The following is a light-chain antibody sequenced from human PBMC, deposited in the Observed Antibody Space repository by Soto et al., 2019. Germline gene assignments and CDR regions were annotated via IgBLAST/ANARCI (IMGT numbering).Light chain of an antibody. CDR2: DVS. J-gene: IGLJ1*01. CDR3: SSFTSSTTYV. Sequence: QSALTQPASVSGSPGQSVTISCTGTSSDVGGYNHVSWYQQYPGKAPKLTIYDVSNRPSGVSNRFSGSKSGNTASLTISGLQAEDEADYYCSSFTSSTTYVFGTGTKVT. V-gene: IGLV2-14*01. CDR1: SSDVGGYNH.